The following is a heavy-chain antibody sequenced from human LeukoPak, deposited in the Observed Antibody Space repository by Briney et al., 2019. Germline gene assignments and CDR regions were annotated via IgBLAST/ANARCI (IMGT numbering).Heavy chain of an antibody. CDR2: ISDGGSDT. CDR1: GFTFNNYA. J-gene: IGHJ4*02. Sequence: GGSLRLSCAASGFTFNNYAMTWVRQAPGKGLEWVSSISDGGSDTYYAGSVKGRFTVSRDNSKNTLYMQIDSLRAEDTAVYYCAKRVSYSNSAAYFDYWGQGTLVTVSS. D-gene: IGHD6-6*01. V-gene: IGHV3-23*01. CDR3: AKRVSYSNSAAYFDY.